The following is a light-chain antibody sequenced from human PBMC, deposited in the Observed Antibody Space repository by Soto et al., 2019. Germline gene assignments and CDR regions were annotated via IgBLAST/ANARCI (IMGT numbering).Light chain of an antibody. CDR1: SSDVGGYNS. CDR3: SSDTSSNTYV. CDR2: NVS. Sequence: QSALTQPASVSGSPGQSIAISCTGTSSDVGGYNSVSWYQQHPGKAPKLMIYNVSNRPSGVSDRFSGSKSGNTASLTISGLQAEDEADYYCSSDTSSNTYVFGTGTQLTVL. J-gene: IGLJ1*01. V-gene: IGLV2-14*03.